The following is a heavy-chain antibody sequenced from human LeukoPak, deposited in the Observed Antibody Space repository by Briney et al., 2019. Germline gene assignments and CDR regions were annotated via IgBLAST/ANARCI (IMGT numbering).Heavy chain of an antibody. CDR1: GYSFTNNW. D-gene: IGHD5-18*01. Sequence: GESLKISCKGSGYSFTNNWVAWVCQMPGKGLEWMGIISPGGSATTYSPSFQGHVTISVDNSISTAYLQWSSLKASDTAIYYCAKYLRWLNSPDPPEDYWGQGTLVTVSS. J-gene: IGHJ4*02. CDR2: ISPGGSAT. CDR3: AKYLRWLNSPDPPEDY. V-gene: IGHV5-51*01.